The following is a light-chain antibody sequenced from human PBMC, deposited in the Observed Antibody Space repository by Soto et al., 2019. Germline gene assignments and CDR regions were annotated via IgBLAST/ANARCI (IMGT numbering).Light chain of an antibody. CDR3: QQYNDWWT. CDR2: GAS. CDR1: QSFGNN. J-gene: IGKJ1*01. V-gene: IGKV3-15*01. Sequence: EIVMTQSPATLSVSPGERVTLSCRASQSFGNNLAWYQQKPGQAPSLVIHGASTRATGVPARFSGSGSGTTFTLTISSLQSEDFAIYYCQQYNDWWTFGQGTKVDI.